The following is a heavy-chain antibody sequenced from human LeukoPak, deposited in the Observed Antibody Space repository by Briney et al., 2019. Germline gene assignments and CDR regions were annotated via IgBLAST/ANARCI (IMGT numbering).Heavy chain of an antibody. V-gene: IGHV3-23*01. CDR1: GFTFSSYG. CDR2: ISGSGGST. J-gene: IGHJ4*02. D-gene: IGHD3-22*01. CDR3: ATTPPLVITLGSVDY. Sequence: GGSLRLSCAASGFTFSSYGMSWVRQAPGKGLEWVSAISGSGGSTYYADSVKGWFTISRDNSRNTLYLQMNSLRAEDTAVYYCATTPPLVITLGSVDYWGQGTLVTVSS.